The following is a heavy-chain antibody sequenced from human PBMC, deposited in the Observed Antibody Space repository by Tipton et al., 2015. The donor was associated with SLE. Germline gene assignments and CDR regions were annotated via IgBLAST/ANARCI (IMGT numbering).Heavy chain of an antibody. CDR2: IYYSGST. V-gene: IGHV4-61*01. D-gene: IGHD5-18*01. Sequence: TLSLTCTVSGGSVSSGSYYWSWIRQPPGKGLEWIGYIYYSGSTNYNPSLKSRVTISVDTSKNQFSLKLSSVTAADTAMYYCARHLRTGYSYGNDAFDIWGQGTMVTVSS. CDR1: GGSVSSGSYY. CDR3: ARHLRTGYSYGNDAFDI. J-gene: IGHJ3*02.